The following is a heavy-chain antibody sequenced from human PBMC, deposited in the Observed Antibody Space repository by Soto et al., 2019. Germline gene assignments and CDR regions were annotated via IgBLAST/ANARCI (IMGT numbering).Heavy chain of an antibody. D-gene: IGHD3-9*01. Sequence: SETLSLTCTVSGGCISSYYWSWIRQPPGKGLEWIGYIYYSGSTNYNPSLKSRVTISVDTSKNQFSLKLSSVTAADTAVYYCARRDHDILTGYLFFDYWGQGTLVTVS. CDR2: IYYSGST. V-gene: IGHV4-59*01. CDR3: ARRDHDILTGYLFFDY. CDR1: GGCISSYY. J-gene: IGHJ4*02.